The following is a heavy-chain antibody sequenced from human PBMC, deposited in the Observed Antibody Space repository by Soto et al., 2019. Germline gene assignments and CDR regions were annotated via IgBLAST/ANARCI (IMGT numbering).Heavy chain of an antibody. CDR1: GFTFSSYA. CDR2: ISYDGSNK. Sequence: QVQLVESGGGVVQPGRSLRLSCAASGFTFSSYAMHWVRQAPGKGLEWVAVISYDGSNKYYADSVKGRITISRDNSKNTLYLQMNSMRAEATAVSYCGRDYWDSGWYGFDYWGQGTLVTVSS. D-gene: IGHD6-19*01. V-gene: IGHV3-30-3*01. CDR3: GRDYWDSGWYGFDY. J-gene: IGHJ4*02.